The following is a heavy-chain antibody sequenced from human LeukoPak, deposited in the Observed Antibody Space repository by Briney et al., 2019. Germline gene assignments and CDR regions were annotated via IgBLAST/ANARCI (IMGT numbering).Heavy chain of an antibody. J-gene: IGHJ6*02. D-gene: IGHD2-2*02. CDR1: GGTFSSYA. V-gene: IGHV1-69*04. Sequence: SVKVSCKASGGTFSSYAISWVRQAPGQGLEWMGRIIPIIGIANYAQNFQGRVTITADKSTSTAYMELSSLRSEDTAVYYCARGRHCSSTSCYNYYYYGMDVWGQGTTVTVSS. CDR3: ARGRHCSSTSCYNYYYYGMDV. CDR2: IIPIIGIA.